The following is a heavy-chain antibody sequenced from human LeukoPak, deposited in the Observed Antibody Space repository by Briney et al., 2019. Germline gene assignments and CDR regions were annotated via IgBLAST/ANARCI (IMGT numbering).Heavy chain of an antibody. D-gene: IGHD6-6*01. Sequence: GASVKVSCKASGYTFTSYDINWVRQATGQGLEWMGWMNPNSGNTGYAQKFQGRVTITRNTSISTAYMELSSLRSEDTAVYYCARGEQLVFAFDIWGQGTMVTVSS. CDR2: MNPNSGNT. CDR3: ARGEQLVFAFDI. CDR1: GYTFTSYD. V-gene: IGHV1-8*01. J-gene: IGHJ3*02.